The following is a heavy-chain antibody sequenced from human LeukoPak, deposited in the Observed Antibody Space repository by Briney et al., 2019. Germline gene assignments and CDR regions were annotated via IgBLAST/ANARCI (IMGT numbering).Heavy chain of an antibody. V-gene: IGHV3-48*03. CDR2: ISSSGSTI. Sequence: PGGSLRLSCAASGFSFSSYEMNWVRQAPGKGLERISSISSSGSTIYYADSVKGRFTISRDSAKNTLYLQMNSLRAEDTAVYYCVKDRLSMIVVVITGTDAFAIWGQGTMVTVSS. D-gene: IGHD3-22*01. J-gene: IGHJ3*02. CDR3: VKDRLSMIVVVITGTDAFAI. CDR1: GFSFSSYE.